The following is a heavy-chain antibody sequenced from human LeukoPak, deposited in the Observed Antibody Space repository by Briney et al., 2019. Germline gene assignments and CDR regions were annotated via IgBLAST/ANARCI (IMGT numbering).Heavy chain of an antibody. CDR3: ARDADYGGSPDAFDV. D-gene: IGHD4-23*01. Sequence: GGSLRLSCAASGFTFSSYAMSWVRQAPGKGLKWVSIIYSGGTTYYADSVKGRFTISRDNSKNSLYLQMNSLRAEDTAVYYCARDADYGGSPDAFDVWGRGTIVTVPS. CDR2: IYSGGTT. CDR1: GFTFSSYA. V-gene: IGHV3-53*01. J-gene: IGHJ3*01.